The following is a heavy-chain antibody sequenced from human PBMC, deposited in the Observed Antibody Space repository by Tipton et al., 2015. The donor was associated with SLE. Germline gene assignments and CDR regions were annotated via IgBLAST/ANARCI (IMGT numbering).Heavy chain of an antibody. V-gene: IGHV1-18*04. J-gene: IGHJ4*02. Sequence: QSGAEVKKPGASVKVSCKASGYTFISYGISWVRQAPGQGLEWMGWISPYNGNTKYAQNFQGRVTMTADTSTSTGYMELTSLRPDDTAVYYCARSFSSGPKNEDYWGQGTLVTVSS. D-gene: IGHD2-15*01. CDR3: ARSFSSGPKNEDY. CDR2: ISPYNGNT. CDR1: GYTFISYG.